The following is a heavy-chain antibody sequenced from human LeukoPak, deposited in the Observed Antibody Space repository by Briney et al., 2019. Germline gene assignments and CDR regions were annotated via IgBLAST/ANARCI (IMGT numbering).Heavy chain of an antibody. J-gene: IGHJ3*02. V-gene: IGHV3-23*01. D-gene: IGHD3-9*01. CDR2: ISGDGGGT. CDR1: GFTFRSYA. Sequence: GGSLRLSCAASGFTFRSYAMSWVRQAPGKGLEWVSSISGDGGGTYYADSVKGRFTISRDNAKNSLSLQMNSLRADDAAVYYCARASSKQLAGYLPDGFDIWGQGTMVTVSS. CDR3: ARASSKQLAGYLPDGFDI.